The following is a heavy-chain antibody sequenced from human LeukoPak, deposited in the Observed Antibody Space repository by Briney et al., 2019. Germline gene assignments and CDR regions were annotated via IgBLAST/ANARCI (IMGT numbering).Heavy chain of an antibody. J-gene: IGHJ4*02. Sequence: GASVTVSFKASGYTFTGYYMHWVRQAPGQGLEWMGRINPNSGGTNYGQKFQGRVTMTRDTSISTAYMELSRLRSDNTAVYYCARGQRGYSYGYRGNWGQGTLVTVSS. V-gene: IGHV1-2*06. D-gene: IGHD5-18*01. CDR1: GYTFTGYY. CDR3: ARGQRGYSYGYRGN. CDR2: INPNSGGT.